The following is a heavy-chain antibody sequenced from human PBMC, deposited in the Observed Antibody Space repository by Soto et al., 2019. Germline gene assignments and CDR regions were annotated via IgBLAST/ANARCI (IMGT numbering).Heavy chain of an antibody. CDR3: ARGSTSCYKPPCAYYYGMDV. CDR2: INPNSGGT. V-gene: IGHV1-2*02. J-gene: IGHJ6*02. CDR1: GYTFTGYY. Sequence: ASVKVSCKASGYTFTGYYMHWVRQAPGQGLEWMGWINPNSGGTNYAQKFQGRVTMTRDTSISTAYMELSRLRSDDTAVYYCARGSTSCYKPPCAYYYGMDVWGQGTTVTVSS. D-gene: IGHD2-2*02.